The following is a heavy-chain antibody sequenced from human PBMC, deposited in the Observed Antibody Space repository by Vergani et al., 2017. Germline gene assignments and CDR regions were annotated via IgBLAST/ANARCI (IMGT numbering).Heavy chain of an antibody. Sequence: QVQLQESGPGLVKPSETLSLTCTVSGGSISSYYWSWIRQPPGKGLEWIGYIYYSGSTNYNPSLKSRVTISVDTSKNQFSLKLSSVTAADTAVYYCARDRGQLWRYYYYYGMDVWGQGP. CDR3: ARDRGQLWRYYYYYGMDV. CDR2: IYYSGST. V-gene: IGHV4-59*01. D-gene: IGHD5-18*01. CDR1: GGSISSYY. J-gene: IGHJ6*02.